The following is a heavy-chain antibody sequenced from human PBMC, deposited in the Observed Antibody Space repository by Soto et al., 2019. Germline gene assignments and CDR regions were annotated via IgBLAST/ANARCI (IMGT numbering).Heavy chain of an antibody. CDR3: AREVMYNWNFYYGMDV. CDR1: GYTFTSYY. D-gene: IGHD1-20*01. J-gene: IGHJ6*02. Sequence: QVQLVQSGAEVKKPGASVKVSCRTSGYTFTSYYMHWVRQAPGQGLEWMGIINPIGGSTSYHQKFQGRVTMTRDTSTTTFYMELSSLRSDDTAVYYCAREVMYNWNFYYGMDVWGPGTTVTVSS. CDR2: INPIGGST. V-gene: IGHV1-46*01.